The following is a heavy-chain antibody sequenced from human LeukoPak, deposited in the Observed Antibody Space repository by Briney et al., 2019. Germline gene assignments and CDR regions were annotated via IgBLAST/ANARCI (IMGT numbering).Heavy chain of an antibody. J-gene: IGHJ4*02. V-gene: IGHV3-74*03. CDR1: GFTFSSYW. CDR3: AREGRVSGYDFDC. Sequence: GGSLRLSCAASGFTFSSYWMHWVRQAPGKGLVWVSRINSDGSSITYADSVKGRFTISRDNAKNTLYLQMNSLRVEDTAVYYCAREGRVSGYDFDCWGQGTLVSVSS. CDR2: INSDGSSI. D-gene: IGHD5-12*01.